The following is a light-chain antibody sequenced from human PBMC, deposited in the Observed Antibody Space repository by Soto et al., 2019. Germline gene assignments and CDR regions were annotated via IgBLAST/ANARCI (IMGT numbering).Light chain of an antibody. J-gene: IGKJ4*01. Sequence: DIQMTQSPSSLSASVGDRVTITCRASQSISSYLIWYQQKPGKAPKLLIYAASSLQSGVPSRFSGSGSGTDFTLTISSLQPEDFATYYCQQSYSVPTTFGGGTKVDIK. CDR2: AAS. V-gene: IGKV1-39*01. CDR1: QSISSY. CDR3: QQSYSVPTT.